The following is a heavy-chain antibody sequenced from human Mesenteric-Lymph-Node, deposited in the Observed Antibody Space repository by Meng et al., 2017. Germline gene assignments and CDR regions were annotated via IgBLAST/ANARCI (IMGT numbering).Heavy chain of an antibody. D-gene: IGHD5-12*01. CDR2: INHSGST. V-gene: IGHV4-34*01. Sequence: QWQRQEAGPGLVRPSATLSLTCPVYGGSFSGYYWSWIRQPPGKGLEWIGEINHSGSTNYNPSLKSRVTISVDTSKNQFSLKLSSVTAADTAVYYCAGSGYDPGYWGQGTLVTVSS. J-gene: IGHJ4*02. CDR3: AGSGYDPGY. CDR1: GGSFSGYY.